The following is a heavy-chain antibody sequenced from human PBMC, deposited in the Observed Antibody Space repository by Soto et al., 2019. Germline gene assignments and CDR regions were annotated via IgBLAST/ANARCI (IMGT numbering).Heavy chain of an antibody. Sequence: SETLSLTCTVSGGSISSYYWSWIRQPPGKGLEWIGYIYYSGSTNYNPSLKSRVTISVDTSKNQFSLKLSSVTAADTAVYYCARGIAAAGTWAYYYYYYMDVWGKGTTVTV. CDR1: GGSISSYY. CDR2: IYYSGST. D-gene: IGHD6-13*01. V-gene: IGHV4-59*01. CDR3: ARGIAAAGTWAYYYYYYMDV. J-gene: IGHJ6*03.